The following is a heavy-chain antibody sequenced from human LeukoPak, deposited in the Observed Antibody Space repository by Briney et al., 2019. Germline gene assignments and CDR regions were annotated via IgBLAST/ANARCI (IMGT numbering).Heavy chain of an antibody. V-gene: IGHV4-59*08. CDR1: GGSIRSYY. D-gene: IGHD2-2*01. CDR2: ISYTGST. Sequence: SETLSLTCTVSGGSIRSYYWSWIRQPPGKGLEWIGYISYTGSTNYNPSLMGPVTISVDTSKNQFSLKLSSVTAADTAVYYCARLLVVQYQVYWYFDLWGRGTLVTVSS. J-gene: IGHJ2*01. CDR3: ARLLVVQYQVYWYFDL.